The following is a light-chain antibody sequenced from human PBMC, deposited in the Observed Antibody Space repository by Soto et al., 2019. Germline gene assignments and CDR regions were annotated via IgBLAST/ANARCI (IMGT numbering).Light chain of an antibody. CDR3: CPYVGVYTFDV. CDR1: SSDVGAYDY. CDR2: DVD. V-gene: IGLV2-11*01. Sequence: QSVLTQPRSVSGSPGQSVTISCTGTSSDVGAYDYVSWYQQHPGKAPKLMIYDVDKRPSGVPDRFSGSKSGNTASLTISGLQAEDEGIYFCCPYVGVYTFDVFGTGTKLTVL. J-gene: IGLJ1*01.